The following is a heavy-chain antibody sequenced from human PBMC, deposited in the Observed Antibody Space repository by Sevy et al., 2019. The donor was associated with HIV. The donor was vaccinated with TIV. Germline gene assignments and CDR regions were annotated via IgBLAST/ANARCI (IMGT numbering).Heavy chain of an antibody. D-gene: IGHD1-7*01. V-gene: IGHV1-2*02. CDR3: ARDLILYGVAGTTLWDYYYYYGMDV. CDR1: GYTFTGYY. Sequence: ASVKVSCKASGYTFTGYYMHWVRQAPGQGLEWMGWINPNSGGTNYAQKFQGRVTMTRDTSISTAYMELSRLRLDDTAVYYGARDLILYGVAGTTLWDYYYYYGMDVWGQGTTVTVSS. J-gene: IGHJ6*02. CDR2: INPNSGGT.